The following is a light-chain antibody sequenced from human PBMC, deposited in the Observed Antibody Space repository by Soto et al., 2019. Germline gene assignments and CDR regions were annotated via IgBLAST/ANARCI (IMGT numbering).Light chain of an antibody. CDR3: ETWASNV. J-gene: IGLJ1*01. V-gene: IGLV4-60*02. CDR1: SGHSSYI. Sequence: QLVLTQSSSASASLGSSVKLTCTLSSGHSSYIIAWHQQQPGKAPRYLMKLEGSGSYNKGSGVPDRFSGSSSGADRYLTISNLQYEDEADYYCETWASNVFGTGTKLTVL. CDR2: LEGSGSY.